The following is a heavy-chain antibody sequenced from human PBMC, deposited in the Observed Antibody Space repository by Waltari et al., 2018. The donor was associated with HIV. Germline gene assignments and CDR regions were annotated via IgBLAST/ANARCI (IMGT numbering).Heavy chain of an antibody. CDR1: GASINHYY. D-gene: IGHD5-12*01. Sequence: QVQLQESGPGLVKPSETLSLTCPVPGASINHYYWSWIRQPPGKGLEWIGYIYYSGSTNYNPSLRSRVTISVDTSKNEFSLKLNSVSAADTAVYYCARGPSGYLLWGQGTLVTVSS. CDR2: IYYSGST. CDR3: ARGPSGYLL. V-gene: IGHV4-59*01. J-gene: IGHJ4*02.